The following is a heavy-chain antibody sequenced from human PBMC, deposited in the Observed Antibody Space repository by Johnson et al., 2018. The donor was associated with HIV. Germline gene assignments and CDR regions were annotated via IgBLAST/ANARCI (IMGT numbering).Heavy chain of an antibody. J-gene: IGHJ3*02. CDR1: GFTFSSTY. Sequence: VQLVESGGGLVQPGGSLRLSCAASGFTFSSTYMSWVRQAPGKGLEWVSVISGSGGSTYYADSVKGRFTISRDNSKNTLYLQMNSLRAEDTAVYYCARVFEYSSSAADAFDIWGQGTMVTVSS. CDR2: ISGSGGST. D-gene: IGHD6-6*01. CDR3: ARVFEYSSSAADAFDI. V-gene: IGHV3-23*04.